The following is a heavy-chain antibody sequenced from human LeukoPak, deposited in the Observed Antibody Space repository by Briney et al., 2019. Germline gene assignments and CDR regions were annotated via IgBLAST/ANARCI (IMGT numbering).Heavy chain of an antibody. J-gene: IGHJ4*02. D-gene: IGHD3-3*01. Sequence: GGSLRLSCAASGFTFSSYAMSWVRQAPGKGLEWVAVIWYDGSNKYYADSVKGRFTVSRDNSKNTLYLQMNSLRAEDTAVYYCARGGESTEDYDFWSGYPLIDYWGQGTLVTVSS. V-gene: IGHV3-33*08. CDR2: IWYDGSNK. CDR3: ARGGESTEDYDFWSGYPLIDY. CDR1: GFTFSSYA.